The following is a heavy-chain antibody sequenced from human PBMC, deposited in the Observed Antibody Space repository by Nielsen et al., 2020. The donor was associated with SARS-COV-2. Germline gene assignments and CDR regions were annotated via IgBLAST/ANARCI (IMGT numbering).Heavy chain of an antibody. Sequence: GESLKISCVASGFTFSAYSMNWVRQAPGKGLEWVSSISSSGDSIYYADSVRGRFTISRDNAKNSLYLQMNSLRAEDTAVYYCARVDSSSWYPYYYYGMDVWGQGTTVTVSS. CDR3: ARVDSSSWYPYYYYGMDV. CDR1: GFTFSAYS. D-gene: IGHD6-13*01. V-gene: IGHV3-21*01. CDR2: ISSSGDSI. J-gene: IGHJ6*02.